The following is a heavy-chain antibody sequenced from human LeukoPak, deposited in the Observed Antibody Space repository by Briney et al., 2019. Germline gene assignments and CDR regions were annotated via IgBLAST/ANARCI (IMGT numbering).Heavy chain of an antibody. CDR3: ARGVEQLVDDAFDI. CDR1: GYTFTGYD. J-gene: IGHJ3*02. CDR2: MNPNSGNT. D-gene: IGHD6-6*01. V-gene: IGHV1-8*03. Sequence: ASVKVSCEASGYTFTGYDINWVRQATGQGLEWMGWMNPNSGNTGYAQKFQGRVAITRNTSISTAYMELSSLRSEDTAVYYCARGVEQLVDDAFDIWGQGTVVTVSS.